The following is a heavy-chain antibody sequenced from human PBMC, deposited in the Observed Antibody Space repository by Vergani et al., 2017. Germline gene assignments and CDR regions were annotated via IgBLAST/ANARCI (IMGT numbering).Heavy chain of an antibody. CDR1: GGSFSGYY. D-gene: IGHD3-10*01. Sequence: QVQLQQWGAGLLKPSETLSLTCAVYGGSFSGYYWSWIRQPPGKGLEWIGVINHSGSTNYNPSLKSRVTISVYTSKNQFPLKLSSVSAADTAVYYCAVHYYGSGSLDYWGQGTLVTVSS. CDR3: AVHYYGSGSLDY. J-gene: IGHJ4*02. CDR2: INHSGST. V-gene: IGHV4-34*01.